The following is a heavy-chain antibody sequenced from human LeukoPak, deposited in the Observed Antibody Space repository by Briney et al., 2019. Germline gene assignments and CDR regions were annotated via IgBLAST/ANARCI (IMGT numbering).Heavy chain of an antibody. CDR3: AKARRGNSYCPNYSYYMDV. V-gene: IGHV3-30*02. J-gene: IGHJ6*03. Sequence: GGSLRLSCAASGFTFSSYGMHWVRQAPGKGLEWVAFIRYDGTNKYYADSVKGRFTISRDNSKNTLYLQMNSLRVEDTAVYYLAKARRGNSYCPNYSYYMDVWGKGTTVTISS. D-gene: IGHD5-18*01. CDR2: IRYDGTNK. CDR1: GFTFSSYG.